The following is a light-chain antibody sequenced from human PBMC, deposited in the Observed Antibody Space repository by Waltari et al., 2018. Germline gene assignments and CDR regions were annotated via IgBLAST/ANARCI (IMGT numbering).Light chain of an antibody. CDR3: QHYVRLPVT. CDR2: GAS. Sequence: EIVLTQSPGTLSLSPGETATLSCRASQSVSETLAWYQQKPGQAPRLLIYGASSRATGIPDRFSGSGSGTDFSLTISRLEPEDFAVYYCQHYVRLPVTFGQGTRVEIK. V-gene: IGKV3-20*01. J-gene: IGKJ1*01. CDR1: QSVSET.